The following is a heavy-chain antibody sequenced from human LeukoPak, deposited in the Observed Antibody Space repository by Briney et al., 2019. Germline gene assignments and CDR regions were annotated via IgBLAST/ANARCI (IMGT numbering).Heavy chain of an antibody. CDR1: GGSISSYY. Sequence: SETLSLTCTVSGGSISSYYWSWIRQPPGKGLEWIGYIYYSGSTNYNPSLKSRVTISVDTSKNQFSLKLSSVTAADTAVYYCARVTGYMIEDYFDYWGQGTLVAVSS. V-gene: IGHV4-59*01. J-gene: IGHJ4*02. CDR2: IYYSGST. CDR3: ARVTGYMIEDYFDY. D-gene: IGHD3-22*01.